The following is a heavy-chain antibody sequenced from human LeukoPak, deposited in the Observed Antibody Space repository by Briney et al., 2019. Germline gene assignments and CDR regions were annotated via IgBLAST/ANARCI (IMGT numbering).Heavy chain of an antibody. V-gene: IGHV1-69*01. J-gene: IGHJ5*02. CDR3: AKSPEEYGDHPFDP. CDR1: GGTFSSYA. Sequence: ASVKVSCKASGGTFSSYAISWVRQAPGQGLEWMGGIIPIFGTANYAQKFQGRVTITADESTSTAYMELSSLRSEDTAVYYCAKSPEEYGDHPFDPWGQGTLVTVSS. D-gene: IGHD4-17*01. CDR2: IIPIFGTA.